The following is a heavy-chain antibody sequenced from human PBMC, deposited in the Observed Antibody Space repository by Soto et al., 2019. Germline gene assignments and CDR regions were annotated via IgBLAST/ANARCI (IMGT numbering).Heavy chain of an antibody. Sequence: SSETLSLTCTVSGGSLSSSSYYWGWIRQPPGKGLEWIGSIYYSGSTYYNPSLKSRVTISVDTSKNQFSLKLSSVTAADTAVYYCARGPRIPARRGWLDPSGQGTLVTVSS. CDR3: ARGPRIPARRGWLDP. CDR1: GGSLSSSSYY. J-gene: IGHJ5*02. D-gene: IGHD6-6*01. V-gene: IGHV4-39*01. CDR2: IYYSGST.